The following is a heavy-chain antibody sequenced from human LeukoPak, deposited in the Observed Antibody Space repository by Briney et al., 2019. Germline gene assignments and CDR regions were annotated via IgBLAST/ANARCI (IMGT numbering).Heavy chain of an antibody. V-gene: IGHV1-46*01. Sequence: ASVKVSCKASGYTFTSYYMHWVRQAPGQGLEWMGIVNPSGGSTSYVQKFQGRVTMTRDTSTSTVYMELSSLRSEDTAVYYCAKARADCSGGSCYSDYWGQGTLVTVSS. CDR2: VNPSGGST. D-gene: IGHD2-15*01. CDR3: AKARADCSGGSCYSDY. CDR1: GYTFTSYY. J-gene: IGHJ4*02.